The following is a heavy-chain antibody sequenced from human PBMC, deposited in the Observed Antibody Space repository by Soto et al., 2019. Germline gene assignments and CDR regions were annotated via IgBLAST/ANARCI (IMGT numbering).Heavy chain of an antibody. CDR3: ARSGYCSGGSCYFVLPFDY. J-gene: IGHJ4*02. CDR1: GGSFSGYY. D-gene: IGHD2-15*01. V-gene: IGHV4-34*01. CDR2: INHSGST. Sequence: QVQLQQWGAGLLKPSETLSLTCAVYGGSFSGYYWSWIRQPPGKGLEWIGEINHSGSTNYNPSLKSRVTISVDTSKNQFSLKLSSVTAADTAVYYCARSGYCSGGSCYFVLPFDYWGQGTLVTVSS.